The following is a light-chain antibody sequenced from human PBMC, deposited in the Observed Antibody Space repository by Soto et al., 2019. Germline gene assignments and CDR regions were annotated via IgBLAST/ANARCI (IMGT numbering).Light chain of an antibody. CDR2: GAS. J-gene: IGKJ2*01. V-gene: IGKV3-15*01. Sequence: EIVMTQSPATLSVSPGERATLSCRASQSVSSNLAWYQQKPGQAPRLLIYGASTRATGIPARFSGSGSGTESTLTISSLQSEDFADYYWQQYNNWPHTFGQGTKLEIK. CDR1: QSVSSN. CDR3: QQYNNWPHT.